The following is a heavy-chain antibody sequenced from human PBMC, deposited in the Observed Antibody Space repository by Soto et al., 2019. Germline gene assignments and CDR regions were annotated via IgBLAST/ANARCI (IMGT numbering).Heavy chain of an antibody. D-gene: IGHD2-15*01. CDR2: IYYSGST. Sequence: QLQLQESGPGLVKPSETLSLTCTVSGGSISSSSYYWGWIRQPPGKGLEWIGSIYYSGSTYYNPSLKSRVNISVDTSKNQFSLKLSSVTAADTAVDYCSSERTEANHGYCSGGSCSSRRQKPYNWFDPWGQGTLVNVSS. J-gene: IGHJ5*02. V-gene: IGHV4-39*01. CDR3: SSERTEANHGYCSGGSCSSRRQKPYNWFDP. CDR1: GGSISSSSYY.